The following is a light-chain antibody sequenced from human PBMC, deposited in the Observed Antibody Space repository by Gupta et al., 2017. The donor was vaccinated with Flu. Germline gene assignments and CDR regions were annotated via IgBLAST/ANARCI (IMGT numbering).Light chain of an antibody. CDR1: SSDVGSYNL. CDR2: EGS. J-gene: IGLJ1*01. Sequence: QSALTQPAPVSGSPGQPITISSMGTSSDVGSYNLVSWYQQHPGKAPKLMIYEGSKRHSGVSNRFFGSKSGNTASLTISGLQAEDEADYYCCSYAGSSTRYVFGTGTKVTVL. CDR3: CSYAGSSTRYV. V-gene: IGLV2-23*01.